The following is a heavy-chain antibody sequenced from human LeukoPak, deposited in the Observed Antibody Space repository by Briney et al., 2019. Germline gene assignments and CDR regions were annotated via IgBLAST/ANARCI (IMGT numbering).Heavy chain of an antibody. V-gene: IGHV4-61*02. CDR1: GGSISSGSYY. CDR2: IYTSGST. CDR3: ARGAIYYYDSSGYYYYFDY. D-gene: IGHD3-22*01. J-gene: IGHJ4*02. Sequence: SETLSLTCTVSGGSISSGSYYWSWIRQPGGKGLEWIGRIYTSGSTNYNPSLKSRVTISVDTSKNQFSLKLSSVTAADTAVYYCARGAIYYYDSSGYYYYFDYWGQGTLVTVSS.